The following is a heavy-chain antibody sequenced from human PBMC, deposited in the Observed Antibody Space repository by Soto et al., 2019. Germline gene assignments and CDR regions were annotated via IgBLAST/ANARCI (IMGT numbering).Heavy chain of an antibody. Sequence: QVQLVQSGAEEKKPGASVKVSCKASGYTFTGYAMHWVRQAPGQRLEWMGWINASNGNTKYSQKFQGRVTITRDTSASTAYMELSSLRSEDTAVYYCARAVAVAADFDYWGQGTLVTFSS. CDR3: ARAVAVAADFDY. V-gene: IGHV1-3*05. CDR1: GYTFTGYA. CDR2: INASNGNT. D-gene: IGHD2-15*01. J-gene: IGHJ4*02.